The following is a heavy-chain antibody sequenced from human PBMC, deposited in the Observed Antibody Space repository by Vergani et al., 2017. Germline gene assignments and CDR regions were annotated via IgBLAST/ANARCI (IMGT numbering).Heavy chain of an antibody. CDR2: MYTSGHT. J-gene: IGHJ6*03. V-gene: IGHV4-61*02. CDR1: GASVSRGTYY. CDR3: ARASHCINCYSEVPNGPCYYYMDV. D-gene: IGHD2-21*01. Sequence: QVQLQESGPGLLKPSQTLSLTCTVSGASVSRGTYYWTWIRQPAGKKLEWIVRMYTSGHTIYNPSLESRVTMSVDTSKNQFSLQLSSVTAADTAVYYCARASHCINCYSEVPNGPCYYYMDVWGKGTTVTVSS.